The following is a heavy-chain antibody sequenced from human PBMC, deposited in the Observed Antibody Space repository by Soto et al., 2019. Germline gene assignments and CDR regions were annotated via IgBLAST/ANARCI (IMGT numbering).Heavy chain of an antibody. Sequence: GGSLRLSCAASGFTFSSYSMNWVRQAPGTGLEWVSSISSSSSYIYYADSVKGRFTISRDNAKNSLYLQMNSLRAEDTAVYYCARRGGSPTMDGGWFDPWGQGTLVTVPQ. CDR1: GFTFSSYS. D-gene: IGHD5-12*01. V-gene: IGHV3-21*01. CDR3: ARRGGSPTMDGGWFDP. CDR2: ISSSSSYI. J-gene: IGHJ5*02.